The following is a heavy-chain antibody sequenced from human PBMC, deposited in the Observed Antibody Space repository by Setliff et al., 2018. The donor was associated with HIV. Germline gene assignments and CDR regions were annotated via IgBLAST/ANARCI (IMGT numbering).Heavy chain of an antibody. CDR2: IDPNGGVT. Sequence: ASVKVSCKAFGYSFTSYFLHWVRQAPGQGLEWLGIIDPNGGVTNNAQKLQGRLTVTTDTSTSTLYMELSNLRSDDTAVYYCARAGGGATDQAFDIWGQGTMVTVSS. D-gene: IGHD2-2*01. CDR1: GYSFTSYF. CDR3: ARAGGGATDQAFDI. J-gene: IGHJ3*02. V-gene: IGHV1-46*01.